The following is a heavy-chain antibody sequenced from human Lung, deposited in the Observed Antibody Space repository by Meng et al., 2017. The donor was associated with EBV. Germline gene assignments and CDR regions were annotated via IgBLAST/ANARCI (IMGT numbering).Heavy chain of an antibody. D-gene: IGHD5-12*01. CDR1: GFTFSSYW. CDR2: IGNDGRST. V-gene: IGHV3-74*01. J-gene: IGHJ4*02. CDR3: ARESNGYEFDY. Sequence: EVQLVESGGCLVQPGGSLRLSCAASGFTFSSYWMHWVRQAPGKGLVWVSRIGNDGRSTNYADSVKGRFTISRHNAKKTLYLQMNSLRAEDTAVYYCARESNGYEFDYWGQGTLVTVSS.